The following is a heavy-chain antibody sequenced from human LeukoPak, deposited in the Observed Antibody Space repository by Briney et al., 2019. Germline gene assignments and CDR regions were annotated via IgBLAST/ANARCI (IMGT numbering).Heavy chain of an antibody. CDR3: ARDLYYGDYDPYFDY. CDR1: GGSFSGYY. V-gene: IGHV4-34*01. J-gene: IGHJ4*02. CDR2: INHSGST. D-gene: IGHD4-17*01. Sequence: PSETLSLTCAVYGGSFSGYYWSWIRQPPGKGLEWIGEINHSGSTNYNPSLKSRVTISVDTSKNQFSLKLSSVTAADTAVYYCARDLYYGDYDPYFDYWGQGTLVTVSS.